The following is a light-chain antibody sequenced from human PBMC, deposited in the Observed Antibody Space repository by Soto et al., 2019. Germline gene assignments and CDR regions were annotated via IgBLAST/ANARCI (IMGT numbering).Light chain of an antibody. CDR2: AAS. CDR1: QGISRY. J-gene: IGKJ4*01. Sequence: DIQLTQSPSFLSASVGDRVTITCRASQGISRYLAWYQQNPGKAPKLLIYAASTLLGGVPSRFSGSGSGTEFTLTSSSLQPEDFATSYCQQLNSYPLTFGGGTKVET. V-gene: IGKV1-9*01. CDR3: QQLNSYPLT.